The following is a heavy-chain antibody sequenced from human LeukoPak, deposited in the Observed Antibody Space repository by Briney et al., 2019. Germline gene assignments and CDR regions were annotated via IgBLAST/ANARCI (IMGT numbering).Heavy chain of an antibody. D-gene: IGHD1-26*01. Sequence: SETLSLTCAVYGGSFSDFNWTWIRQPPGKGLEWIGEIGHNGSTNYNPSLKGRVTISVDTSKNQFSLKLSSVTAADTAVYYCARGMIVGATKLLVSSPLDYWGQGTLVTVSS. J-gene: IGHJ4*02. CDR1: GGSFSDFN. CDR2: IGHNGST. CDR3: ARGMIVGATKLLVSSPLDY. V-gene: IGHV4-34*01.